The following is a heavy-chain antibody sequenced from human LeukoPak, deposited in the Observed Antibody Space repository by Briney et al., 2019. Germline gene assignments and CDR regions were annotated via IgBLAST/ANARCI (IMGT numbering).Heavy chain of an antibody. CDR1: GGTFSSYA. Sequence: SVKVSCKASGGTFSSYAISWVRQAPGQGLEWMGGIIPIFGTANYAQKFQGRVTITADKSTSTAYMELSSLRAEDTAVYYCAREGVVVTALYFDYWGQGTLVTVSS. D-gene: IGHD2-21*02. J-gene: IGHJ4*02. CDR2: IIPIFGTA. V-gene: IGHV1-69*06. CDR3: AREGVVVTALYFDY.